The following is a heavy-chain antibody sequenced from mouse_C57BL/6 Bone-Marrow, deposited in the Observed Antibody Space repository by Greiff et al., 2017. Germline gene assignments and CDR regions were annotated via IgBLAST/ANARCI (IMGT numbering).Heavy chain of an antibody. V-gene: IGHV1-81*01. Sequence: QVQLKESGAELARPGASVKLSCKASGYTFTSYGISWVKQRTGQGLEWIGEIYPRSGNTYYNEKFKGKATLTADKSSSKAYMELRSLTSEDSAVYVCATLGSTSYAMDYWGQGTSVTVSS. J-gene: IGHJ4*01. CDR3: ATLGSTSYAMDY. CDR1: GYTFTSYG. D-gene: IGHD1-1*01. CDR2: IYPRSGNT.